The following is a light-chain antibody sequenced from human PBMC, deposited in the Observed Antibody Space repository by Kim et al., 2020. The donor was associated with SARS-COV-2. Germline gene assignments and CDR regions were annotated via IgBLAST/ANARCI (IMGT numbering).Light chain of an antibody. J-gene: IGLJ2*01. CDR3: AAWDDSLSGVL. V-gene: IGLV1-47*02. CDR2: SND. Sequence: ELTQPPSASGTPGQRVAISCSGSSSNIGSNFVYWYQQFPGTAPKLLIHSNDQRPSGVPDRFSGSKSGPSASLAISGLRSEDEADYYCAAWDDSLSGVLFGGGTQLTV. CDR1: SSNIGSNF.